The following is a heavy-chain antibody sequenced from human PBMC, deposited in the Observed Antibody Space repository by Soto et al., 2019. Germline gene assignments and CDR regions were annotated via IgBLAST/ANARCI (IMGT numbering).Heavy chain of an antibody. CDR1: GYSFTSYW. D-gene: IGHD2-15*01. V-gene: IGHV5-51*01. Sequence: PGESLKISCKGSGYSFTSYWIGWVRQMPGKGLEWMGIIYPGDSDTRYSPSFQGQVTISADKSISTAYVQWSSLKASDTAMYYCARHRYCSGATCGPFDYWGQGTLVTVSS. J-gene: IGHJ4*02. CDR2: IYPGDSDT. CDR3: ARHRYCSGATCGPFDY.